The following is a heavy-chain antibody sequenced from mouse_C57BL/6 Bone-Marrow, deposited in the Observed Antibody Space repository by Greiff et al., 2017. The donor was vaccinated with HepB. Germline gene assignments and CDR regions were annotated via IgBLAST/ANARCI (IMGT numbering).Heavy chain of an antibody. CDR1: GFTFSSYA. J-gene: IGHJ2*01. V-gene: IGHV5-4*01. Sequence: VQLKESGGGLVKPGGSLKLSCAASGFTFSSYAMSWVRQTPEKRLEWVATISDGGSYTYYPDNVKGRFTISRDNAKNNLYLQMSHLKSEDTAMYYCARGGDYWGQGTTLTVSS. CDR2: ISDGGSYT. CDR3: ARGGDY.